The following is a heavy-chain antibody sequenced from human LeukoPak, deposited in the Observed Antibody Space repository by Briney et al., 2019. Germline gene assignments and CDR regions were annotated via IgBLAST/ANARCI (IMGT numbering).Heavy chain of an antibody. V-gene: IGHV4-4*08. D-gene: IGHD1-26*01. CDR3: ARDSRLVGATGYFDL. J-gene: IGHJ2*01. CDR1: GVSINYYY. CDR2: IHNSGGT. Sequence: SETLSLTCSLSGVSINYYYWTWIRQSPGKGLEWIGYIHNSGGTNYNPSLQSRVTLSVDTSKNQFSLKLSSVTAADTAVYYCARDSRLVGATGYFDLWGRGTLVTVSS.